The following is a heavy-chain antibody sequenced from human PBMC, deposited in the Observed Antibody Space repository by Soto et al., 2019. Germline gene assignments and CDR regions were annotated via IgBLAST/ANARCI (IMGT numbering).Heavy chain of an antibody. CDR2: ISSNGGST. J-gene: IGHJ6*03. CDR1: GFTFSSYA. Sequence: GGSLRLSCAASGFTFSSYAMHWVRQAPGKGLEYVSAISSNGGSTYYANSVKGRFTISRDNSKNTLYLQMGSLRAEDMAVYYCARDVSSGWGDYYYYYMDVWGKGTTVTVSS. CDR3: ARDVSSGWGDYYYYYMDV. V-gene: IGHV3-64*01. D-gene: IGHD6-19*01.